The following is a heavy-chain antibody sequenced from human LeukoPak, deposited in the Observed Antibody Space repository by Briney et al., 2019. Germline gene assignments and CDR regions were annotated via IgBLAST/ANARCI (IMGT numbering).Heavy chain of an antibody. D-gene: IGHD6-13*01. CDR3: ARDGSSWSNWLDP. V-gene: IGHV3-74*01. J-gene: IGHJ5*02. CDR1: GFIFSNYW. Sequence: GGSLRLSCAASGFIFSNYWMHWVRQAPGKGLVWVSRINSDGSSTSYADSVKGRFTISRDNAKNTLYLQMNSLRAEDTAVYYCARDGSSWSNWLDPWGQGTLVTVSS. CDR2: INSDGSST.